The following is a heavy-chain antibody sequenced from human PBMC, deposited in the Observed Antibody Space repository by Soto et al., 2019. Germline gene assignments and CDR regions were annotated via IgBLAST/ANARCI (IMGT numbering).Heavy chain of an antibody. CDR2: ISAHNGNT. CDR3: ARGRYGDC. CDR1: GYAFTTYG. D-gene: IGHD1-1*01. Sequence: QVHLEQSGAEVKKPGASVKVSCQGSGYAFTTYGITWVRQAPGQGLEWMGWISAHNGNTNYAQKLQGRVTVTRDTSTSTAYMELRSLRYDDTAVYYCARGRYGDCWGQGALVTVSS. J-gene: IGHJ4*02. V-gene: IGHV1-18*01.